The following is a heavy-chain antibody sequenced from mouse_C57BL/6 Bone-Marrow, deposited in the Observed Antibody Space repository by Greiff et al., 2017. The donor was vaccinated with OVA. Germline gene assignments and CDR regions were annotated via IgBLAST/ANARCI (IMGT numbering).Heavy chain of an antibody. Sequence: DVHLVESGGGLVQPGGSLSLSCAASGFTFTDYYMSWVRQPPGKALEWLGFIRNKANGYTTEYSASVKGRFTISRDNSQSILYLQMNALRAEDSATYYCASPHWDPYAMDYWGQGTSVTVSS. CDR3: ASPHWDPYAMDY. D-gene: IGHD4-1*01. V-gene: IGHV7-3*01. CDR1: GFTFTDYY. J-gene: IGHJ4*01. CDR2: IRNKANGYTT.